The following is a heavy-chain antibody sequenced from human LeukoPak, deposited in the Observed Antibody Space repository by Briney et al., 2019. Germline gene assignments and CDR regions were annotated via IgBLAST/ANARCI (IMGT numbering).Heavy chain of an antibody. CDR3: ARVGAATKIDY. CDR2: IYYSGST. J-gene: IGHJ4*02. V-gene: IGHV4-31*03. Sequence: SQTLSLTCTVSGGSISSGDYFWSWIRQHPGKGLEWIGYIYYSGSTYYNPSLKSRVTISVGTSKNQFSLKVSSVTAADTAVYYCARVGAATKIDYWGQGTLVTVSS. CDR1: GGSISSGDYF. D-gene: IGHD3-16*01.